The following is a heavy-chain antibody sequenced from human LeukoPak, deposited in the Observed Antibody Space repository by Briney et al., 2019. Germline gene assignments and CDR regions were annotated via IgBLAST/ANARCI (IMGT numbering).Heavy chain of an antibody. Sequence: SGTLSLTCAVYGGSFSGYYWSWIRQPPGKGLEWIGEINYSGTTNYNPSLKSRVTISADTYKNLFSLSLSSVTAADTGVYYCARAPYCGGDCSRASDYWGQGSLVTVSS. CDR3: ARAPYCGGDCSRASDY. CDR2: INYSGTT. V-gene: IGHV4-34*01. CDR1: GGSFSGYY. J-gene: IGHJ4*02. D-gene: IGHD2-21*02.